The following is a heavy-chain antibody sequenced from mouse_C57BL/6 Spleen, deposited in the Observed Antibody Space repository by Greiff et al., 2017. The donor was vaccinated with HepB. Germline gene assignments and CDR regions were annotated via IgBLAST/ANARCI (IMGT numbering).Heavy chain of an antibody. Sequence: EVQLQQSGPELVKPGASVKIPCKASGYTFTDYNMDWVKQSHGKSLEWIGDINPNNGGTIYNQKFKGKATLTVDKSSSTAYMELRSLTSEDTAVYYCAREGIYDYDLDYWGQGTTLTVSS. V-gene: IGHV1-18*01. J-gene: IGHJ2*01. CDR1: GYTFTDYN. CDR2: INPNNGGT. CDR3: AREGIYDYDLDY. D-gene: IGHD2-4*01.